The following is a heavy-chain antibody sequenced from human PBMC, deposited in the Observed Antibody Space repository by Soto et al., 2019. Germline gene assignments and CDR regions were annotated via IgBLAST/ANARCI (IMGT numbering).Heavy chain of an antibody. CDR1: GFTFSTYG. CDR2: IWYDGSNK. D-gene: IGHD5-18*01. Sequence: QVQLVESGGGVVQPGKSLRLSCTASGFTFSTYGMHWVRQAPGKGLEWVAVIWYDGSNKYHGDSLKGRFTISRDNSKNTLYLQMNNLRAEDTAVYYCGRDGALGDTAVVDSWGQGTVVTVSS. CDR3: GRDGALGDTAVVDS. V-gene: IGHV3-33*01. J-gene: IGHJ4*02.